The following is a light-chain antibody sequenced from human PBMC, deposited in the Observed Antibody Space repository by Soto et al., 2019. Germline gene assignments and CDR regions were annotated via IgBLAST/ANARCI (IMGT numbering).Light chain of an antibody. CDR1: QSVGSY. Sequence: EIVVTQSPATLSLSPGERATLSCRTSQSVGSYLAWYQKKPGQAPRLLIYDASNRATGIPARFSGSGSGRAVTLTISSLEPEDFAVYYCQQRSNWPPLTFGGETKVEI. V-gene: IGKV3-11*02. CDR2: DAS. CDR3: QQRSNWPPLT. J-gene: IGKJ4*01.